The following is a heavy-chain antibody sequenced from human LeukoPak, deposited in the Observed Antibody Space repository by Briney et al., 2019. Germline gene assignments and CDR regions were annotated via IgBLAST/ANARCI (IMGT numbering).Heavy chain of an antibody. CDR1: GFTFSSYW. V-gene: IGHV3-7*01. Sequence: GGSLRLSCAASGFTFSSYWMSWVRQAPGKGLEWVANIKQDGSEKYYVDSVKGRFTISRDNAKNSLYLQMNSLRAEDTAVYYCARESVGAPSDAFDIRGQGTMVTVSS. CDR3: ARESVGAPSDAFDI. J-gene: IGHJ3*02. CDR2: IKQDGSEK. D-gene: IGHD1-26*01.